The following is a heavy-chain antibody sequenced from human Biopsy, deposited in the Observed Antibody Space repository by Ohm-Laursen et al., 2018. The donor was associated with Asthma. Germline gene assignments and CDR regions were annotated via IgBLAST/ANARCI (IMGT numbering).Heavy chain of an antibody. J-gene: IGHJ6*02. Sequence: SLRLSCAASGFSFSRYGMHWVRQAPGKGLEWVAVISFDGSNKYYGDSVKGRFTIARDNSKNTVYLQMNSLRAEYTAVYYGAIYEVVTAILPMDVWGQGTTVTVSS. V-gene: IGHV3-30*03. CDR2: ISFDGSNK. D-gene: IGHD2-21*02. CDR1: GFSFSRYG. CDR3: AIYEVVTAILPMDV.